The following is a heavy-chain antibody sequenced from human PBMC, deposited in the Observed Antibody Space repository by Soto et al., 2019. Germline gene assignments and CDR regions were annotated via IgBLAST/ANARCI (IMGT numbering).Heavy chain of an antibody. Sequence: GGSLRLSCAASGFTFSSYAMSWVRQAPGKGLEWVSAISGSGGSTYYADSVKGRFTISRDNSKNTLYLQMNSLRAEDTAVYYFAKAQTLAAAGTYVGGFAPWGRGTLVTVSS. CDR2: ISGSGGST. J-gene: IGHJ5*02. D-gene: IGHD6-13*01. V-gene: IGHV3-23*01. CDR1: GFTFSSYA. CDR3: AKAQTLAAAGTYVGGFAP.